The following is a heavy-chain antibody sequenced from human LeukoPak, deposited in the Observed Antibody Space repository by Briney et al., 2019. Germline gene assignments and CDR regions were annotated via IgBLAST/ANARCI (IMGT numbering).Heavy chain of an antibody. V-gene: IGHV3-7*01. D-gene: IGHD2-15*01. Sequence: GGSLRLSCAASGFSFGSYTMSWVRQAPGKGLEWVTYMNEYGSEIFYVDSVKCRFTISRDNAKNSLYLQMNSLRAEDTGVYYCVRPRGCGSSKCNNFDYWGQGTLVTVSS. CDR2: MNEYGSEI. CDR3: VRPRGCGSSKCNNFDY. CDR1: GFSFGSYT. J-gene: IGHJ4*02.